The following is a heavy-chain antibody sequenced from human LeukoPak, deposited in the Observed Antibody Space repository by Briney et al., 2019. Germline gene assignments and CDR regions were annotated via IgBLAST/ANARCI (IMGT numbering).Heavy chain of an antibody. CDR2: VSSNEGT. V-gene: IGHV4-59*01. CDR1: GGSISTYY. D-gene: IGHD3-10*01. CDR3: ARVRSYYGSVTGKSYYFDY. J-gene: IGHJ4*02. Sequence: PSETLSLTCTVSGGSISTYYWGWIRQPPGEGLEWIGYVSSNEGTNYNPSLKSRVTILVDTSKNQFSLELSSVTAADTAVYYCARVRSYYGSVTGKSYYFDYWGQGTLVTVSS.